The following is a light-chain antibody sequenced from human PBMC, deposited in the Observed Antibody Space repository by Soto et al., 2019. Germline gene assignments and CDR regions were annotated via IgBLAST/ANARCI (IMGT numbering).Light chain of an antibody. CDR1: QSISTW. CDR2: DAS. Sequence: IQFTPSPSTLSASVRDRVTITCRASQSISTWFAWYQQKPGKAPKLLIYDASSLESGAPSRFSGSVSGTEFTLTISSLQPDDLGTYCRQQDNSHSTFGQGTKVDIK. CDR3: QQDNSHST. J-gene: IGKJ1*01. V-gene: IGKV1-5*01.